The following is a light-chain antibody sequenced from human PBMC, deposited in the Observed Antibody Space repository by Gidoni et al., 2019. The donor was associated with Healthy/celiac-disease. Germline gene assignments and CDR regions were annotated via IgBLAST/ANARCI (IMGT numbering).Light chain of an antibody. Sequence: DIQMTQSPSSLSASVGDRVTITCRASQSISSYLNWYQQTPGKAPKLLIYAASSLQSGVPLRFSGSGSGTDFTLTISSLQPEDFATYYCQQCYSTPLTFGGGTKVEIK. J-gene: IGKJ4*01. CDR3: QQCYSTPLT. CDR1: QSISSY. CDR2: AAS. V-gene: IGKV1-39*01.